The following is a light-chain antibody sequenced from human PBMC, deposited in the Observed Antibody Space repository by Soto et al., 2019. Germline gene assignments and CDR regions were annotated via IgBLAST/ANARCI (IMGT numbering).Light chain of an antibody. V-gene: IGKV3-15*01. J-gene: IGKJ4*01. Sequence: EIGLTQSPVTLSVSPGERATLSCRASQSVSSDLAWFQQKPGQAPRLLIYGASTRATGIPARFSGSGSGTEFTLTISSLQSEDFAIYYCQQYNNWPLTFGGGTKVEIK. CDR3: QQYNNWPLT. CDR1: QSVSSD. CDR2: GAS.